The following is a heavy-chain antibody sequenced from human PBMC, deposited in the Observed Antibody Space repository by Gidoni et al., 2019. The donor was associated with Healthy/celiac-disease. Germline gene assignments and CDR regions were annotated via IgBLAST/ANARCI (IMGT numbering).Heavy chain of an antibody. CDR3: ARDGPDAAAGGAGAFDI. Sequence: QVQLVQSGAEVKKPGSSVKVSCKASGGTFSSYAISWVRQAPGQGLEWMGGIIPIFGTANYAQKFQGRVTITADESTSTAYMELSSLRSEDTAVYYCARDGPDAAAGGAGAFDIWGQGTMVTVSS. V-gene: IGHV1-69*01. CDR2: IIPIFGTA. CDR1: GGTFSSYA. D-gene: IGHD6-13*01. J-gene: IGHJ3*02.